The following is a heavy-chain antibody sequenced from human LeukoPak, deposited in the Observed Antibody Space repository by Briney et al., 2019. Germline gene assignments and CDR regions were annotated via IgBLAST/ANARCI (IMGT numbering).Heavy chain of an antibody. J-gene: IGHJ5*02. D-gene: IGHD6-13*01. CDR3: ARGSSSWYGLLDP. V-gene: IGHV1-18*04. CDR1: GYTFTGYY. Sequence: ASVKVSCKASGYTFTGYYMLWVRQAPGQGLEWVGWINPNSGNTNYAQKLQGRVTMTTDTSTSTAYMELRSLRSDDTAVYYCARGSSSWYGLLDPWGQGTLVTVSS. CDR2: INPNSGNT.